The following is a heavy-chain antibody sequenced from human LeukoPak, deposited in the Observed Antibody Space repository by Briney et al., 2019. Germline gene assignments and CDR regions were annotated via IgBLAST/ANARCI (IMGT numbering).Heavy chain of an antibody. J-gene: IGHJ4*02. V-gene: IGHV3-9*03. CDR3: AKDADPYGSGSYDY. CDR1: GFTFDDYA. D-gene: IGHD1-26*01. Sequence: GRSLRLSCAASGFTFDDYAMHWVRQAPGKGLEWVSGISRNSGSIGYADYVKGRFTMSRDIAKNSLYLQMHSLRAEDMALYYCAKDADPYGSGSYDYWGQGALVTVSS. CDR2: ISRNSGSI.